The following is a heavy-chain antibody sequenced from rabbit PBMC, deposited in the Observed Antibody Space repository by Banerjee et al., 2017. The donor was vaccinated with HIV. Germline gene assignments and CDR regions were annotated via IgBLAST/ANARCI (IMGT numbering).Heavy chain of an antibody. Sequence: EESGGDLVKPEGSLTLTCTASGFSFSSRYWICWVRQAPGKGLEWIACIDAGSSSSAHYASCVSSRFTLSKPSSTSATLQMTILTAADTATYFCARAAYAGGAFVNFDLWGPGTLVTVS. CDR1: GFSFSSRYW. V-gene: IGHV1S45*01. CDR2: IDAGSSSSA. CDR3: ARAAYAGGAFVNFDL. J-gene: IGHJ4*01. D-gene: IGHD4-2*01.